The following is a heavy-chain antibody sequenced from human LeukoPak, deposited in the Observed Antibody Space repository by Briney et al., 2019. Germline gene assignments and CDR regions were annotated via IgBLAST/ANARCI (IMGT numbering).Heavy chain of an antibody. Sequence: GGSLRLSCAASGFNFGTYSMNWVRQAPGTGLEWMSYISGGAGTMYYASSVKGRFTISRDNAKNSLYLQLNSLRAEDTAVYYCARDVIMDVWGKGTTVTVSS. D-gene: IGHD2-21*01. J-gene: IGHJ6*03. V-gene: IGHV3-48*01. CDR3: ARDVIMDV. CDR1: GFNFGTYS. CDR2: ISGGAGTM.